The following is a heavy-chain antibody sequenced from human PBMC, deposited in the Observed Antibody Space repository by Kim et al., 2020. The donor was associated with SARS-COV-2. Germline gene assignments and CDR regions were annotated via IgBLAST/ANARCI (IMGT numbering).Heavy chain of an antibody. V-gene: IGHV3-74*01. CDR3: ARGAGYLGSDY. CDR2: T. Sequence: TSSADSVKGRFTISRDNAKNTLYLQMNSLRAEDTAVYYCARGAGYLGSDYWGQGTLVTVSS. J-gene: IGHJ4*02. D-gene: IGHD3-16*02.